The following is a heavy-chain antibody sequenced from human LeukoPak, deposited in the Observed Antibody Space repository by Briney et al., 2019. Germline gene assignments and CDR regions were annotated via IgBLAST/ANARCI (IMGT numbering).Heavy chain of an antibody. CDR3: ARTPHYDSTYFDY. CDR2: IYPDGRT. Sequence: PGGSLRLSCAASGFTFSTNYLNGSARAQGKGLKWVSVIYPDGRTYYADSVRGRLTISRANSKNTLYLQMNSLRAEDTAVYYCARTPHYDSTYFDYWGQGTLVIVSS. J-gene: IGHJ4*02. CDR1: GFTFSTNY. D-gene: IGHD3-22*01. V-gene: IGHV3-66*01.